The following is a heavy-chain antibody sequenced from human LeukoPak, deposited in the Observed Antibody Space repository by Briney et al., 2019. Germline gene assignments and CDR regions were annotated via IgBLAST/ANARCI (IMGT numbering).Heavy chain of an antibody. CDR1: GFTFSSYS. CDR3: ARVSGRELARVYYFDY. Sequence: GGSLRLSCAASGFTFSSYSMNWVRQAPGKGLEGVSSISSSSGYIYYADSVKVRFTISSDNAKNSLYLQMNSLRAEDTAVYYCARVSGRELARVYYFDYWGQGTLVTVSS. CDR2: ISSSSGYI. D-gene: IGHD1-26*01. J-gene: IGHJ4*02. V-gene: IGHV3-21*01.